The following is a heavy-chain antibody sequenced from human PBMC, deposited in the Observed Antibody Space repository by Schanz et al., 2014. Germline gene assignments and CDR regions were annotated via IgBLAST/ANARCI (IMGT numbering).Heavy chain of an antibody. CDR1: EFTFSTDA. V-gene: IGHV3-23*04. J-gene: IGHJ4*02. CDR2: IGVDGTTT. D-gene: IGHD6-19*01. Sequence: EVHLVESGGGLVQPGGSLRLSCAASEFTFSTDAMSWVRQAPGKGLEWLSVIGVDGTTTYYADSVKGRFTISRDNSKNTLYLQMNSLRPEDTAVYYCAASSGWHPSTDYWGQGTLVTVSS. CDR3: AASSGWHPSTDY.